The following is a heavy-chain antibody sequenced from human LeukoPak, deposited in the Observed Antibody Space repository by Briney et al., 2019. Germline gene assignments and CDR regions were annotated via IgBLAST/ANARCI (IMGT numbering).Heavy chain of an antibody. J-gene: IGHJ4*02. V-gene: IGHV3-23*01. D-gene: IGHD3-10*01. CDR2: ISGSGGST. CDR3: AKVANYYVSGSYYNPYDY. Sequence: GGSLRLSCAASGFTFSSYAMSWVRQAPGKGLEWVSSISGSGGSTYNADSVKGRFTISRDNSKNTLYLQMNSLRADDTAVYYCAKVANYYVSGSYYNPYDYWGQGTLVTVSS. CDR1: GFTFSSYA.